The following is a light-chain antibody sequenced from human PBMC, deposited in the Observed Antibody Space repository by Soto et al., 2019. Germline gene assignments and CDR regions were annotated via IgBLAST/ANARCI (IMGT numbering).Light chain of an antibody. V-gene: IGLV2-23*01. CDR2: EGT. CDR1: SSDVGGYNL. CDR3: SSYASTNTLV. J-gene: IGLJ3*02. Sequence: QSALTQPASVSGSPGQSISISCTGTSSDVGGYNLVSWYQQHPDKAPEVMIYEGTKRPAGVSNRFSASKSGNTASLTISGLQAEDEADYYCSSYASTNTLVSGGGTKLTVL.